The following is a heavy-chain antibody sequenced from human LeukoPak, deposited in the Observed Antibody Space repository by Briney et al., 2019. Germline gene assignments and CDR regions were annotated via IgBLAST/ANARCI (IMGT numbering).Heavy chain of an antibody. CDR1: GYTFTNYG. D-gene: IGHD6-19*01. J-gene: IGHJ4*02. CDR3: ARDRQHTSGWYGSDY. V-gene: IGHV1-18*01. Sequence: ASVKVSCKASGYTFTNYGISWVRQAPGQGLEWMGWISAYNGNTNYAQKLQGRVTMTIDTSTSTAYMELRTLRSDDTAVYYCARDRQHTSGWYGSDYWGQGTLVTVSS. CDR2: ISAYNGNT.